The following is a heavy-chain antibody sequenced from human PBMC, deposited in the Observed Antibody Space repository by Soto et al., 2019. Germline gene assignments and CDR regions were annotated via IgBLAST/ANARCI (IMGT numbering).Heavy chain of an antibody. CDR2: ISAYNGNT. D-gene: IGHD6-13*01. Sequence: ASVKVSCKASGYTFTSYGISWVRQAPGQGLEWMGWISAYNGNTNYAQKLQGRVTMTTDTSTSTSYMELRSLKSDDTAVYYCERDPWRQQLAIYYYYYCMDVWGQGTTVTVSS. J-gene: IGHJ6*02. CDR1: GYTFTSYG. V-gene: IGHV1-18*01. CDR3: ERDPWRQQLAIYYYYYCMDV.